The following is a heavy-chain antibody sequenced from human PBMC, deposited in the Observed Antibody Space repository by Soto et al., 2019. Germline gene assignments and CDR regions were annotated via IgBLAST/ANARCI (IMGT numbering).Heavy chain of an antibody. CDR2: ISYDGSNK. Sequence: GGSLRLSCAASGFTFSSYAMNWARQAPGKGLEWVALISYDGSNKYYADSVRGRFTISRDSSTNTLFLQMNSLRAADTAVYYCGRCTSTSCHLGSDYWGQGTLVTVSS. V-gene: IGHV3-30-3*01. CDR3: GRCTSTSCHLGSDY. D-gene: IGHD2-2*01. CDR1: GFTFSSYA. J-gene: IGHJ4*02.